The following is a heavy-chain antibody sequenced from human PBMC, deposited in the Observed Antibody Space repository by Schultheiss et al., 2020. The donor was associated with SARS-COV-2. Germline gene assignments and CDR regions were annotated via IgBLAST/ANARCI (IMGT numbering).Heavy chain of an antibody. V-gene: IGHV3-7*03. CDR1: GFTFSDYY. J-gene: IGHJ2*01. CDR3: ARFPYCSGGSCYWYFDL. CDR2: IKLDGSEK. Sequence: GGSLRLSCAASGFTFSDYYMSWIRQAPGRGLEWVANIKLDGSEKYQADSLKGRFTISRDNAKNSLYLQMNSLRAEDTAVYYCARFPYCSGGSCYWYFDLWGRGTLVTVSS. D-gene: IGHD2-15*01.